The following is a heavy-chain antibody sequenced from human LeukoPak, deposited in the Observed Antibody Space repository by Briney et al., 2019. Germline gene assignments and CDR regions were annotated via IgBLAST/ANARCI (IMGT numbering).Heavy chain of an antibody. J-gene: IGHJ4*02. CDR3: ARDLAGHYYGSGSSFDY. CDR1: GFTFSTYG. CDR2: IWYDGSSK. Sequence: QSGGSLRLSCAASGFTFSTYGMHWVRPAPGKGLEWVSVIWYDGSSKYYADSVKGRFTISRDNSKNTLYLQINSLRAEDTAVYYCARDLAGHYYGSGSSFDYWGQGTLVTVSS. D-gene: IGHD3-10*01. V-gene: IGHV3-33*01.